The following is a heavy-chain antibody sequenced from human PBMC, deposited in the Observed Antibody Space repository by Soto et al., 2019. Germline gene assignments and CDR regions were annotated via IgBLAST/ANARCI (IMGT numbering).Heavy chain of an antibody. Sequence: EVQLVESGGGLIQPGGSLRLSCAASGFTVSSHYMSWVRQAPGKGLEWVSVIYSGGSTYYADSVKGRFTIYRDNSKNTLDRQMNRLRAEDTAVYYCARAFTWNYADWGQGTLVTVSS. J-gene: IGHJ4*02. CDR1: GFTVSSHY. CDR2: IYSGGST. V-gene: IGHV3-53*01. D-gene: IGHD1-7*01. CDR3: ARAFTWNYAD.